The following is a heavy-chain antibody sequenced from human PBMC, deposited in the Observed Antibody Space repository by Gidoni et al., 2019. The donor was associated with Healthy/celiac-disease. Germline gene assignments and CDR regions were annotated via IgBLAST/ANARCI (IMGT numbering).Heavy chain of an antibody. CDR2: ISSSGSTI. V-gene: IGHV3-11*01. D-gene: IGHD6-13*01. Sequence: QVQLVESGGGLVKPGVSLRLSCAASGFTFSDYYMRWIRRAPGKGLEWVSYISSSGSTIYYADSVKGRFTISRDNAKNSLYLQMNSLRAEDTAVYYCARAEVWSLAAAGTPPLFDYWGQGTLVTVSS. J-gene: IGHJ4*02. CDR3: ARAEVWSLAAAGTPPLFDY. CDR1: GFTFSDYY.